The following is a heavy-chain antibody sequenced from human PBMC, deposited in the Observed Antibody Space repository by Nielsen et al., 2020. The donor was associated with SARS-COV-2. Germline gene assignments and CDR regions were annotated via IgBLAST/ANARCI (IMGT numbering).Heavy chain of an antibody. J-gene: IGHJ4*02. CDR3: AKGDGDSWSPFLYVES. D-gene: IGHD6-13*01. V-gene: IGHV3-23*01. CDR2: ISGSGGST. CDR1: GFTFSSYA. Sequence: GESLKISCAASGFTFSSYAMSWVRQAPGKGLEWVSAISGSGGSTYYADSVKGRFIISRDNAQNILFLQMNSLRVEDTAVYYCAKGDGDSWSPFLYVESWGQGTLVTVSS.